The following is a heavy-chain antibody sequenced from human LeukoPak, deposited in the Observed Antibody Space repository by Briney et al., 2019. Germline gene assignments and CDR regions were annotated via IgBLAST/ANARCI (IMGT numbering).Heavy chain of an antibody. CDR2: IYYGGST. J-gene: IGHJ6*02. Sequence: SETLSLTWTVSGDSMTSSNHYWVWIRQPPGKGLEWIGSIYYGGSTYYNPSLKSRVTISQDTSKNQFSLKVNTVTAADTAVYHCARRSHCTGDSCYPVWGQGTTVTVPS. CDR1: GDSMTSSNHY. V-gene: IGHV4-39*01. D-gene: IGHD2-15*01. CDR3: ARRSHCTGDSCYPV.